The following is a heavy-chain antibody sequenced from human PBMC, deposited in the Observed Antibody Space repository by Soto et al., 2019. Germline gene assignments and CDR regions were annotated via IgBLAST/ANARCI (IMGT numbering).Heavy chain of an antibody. Sequence: QITVKESGPTLVKPTQTLTLTCTLSGFSLSTSGVGVAWIRQPPGNALEWLALIYSDDDKSYRPSLETRLTITKTSSKHQVVLTMTTMASVDTATYYCASLPCSGGSFYWFSYYGMDVWGQGAKVTGSS. J-gene: IGHJ6*02. D-gene: IGHD2-15*01. V-gene: IGHV2-5*02. CDR3: ASLPCSGGSFYWFSYYGMDV. CDR2: IYSDDDK. CDR1: GFSLSTSGVG.